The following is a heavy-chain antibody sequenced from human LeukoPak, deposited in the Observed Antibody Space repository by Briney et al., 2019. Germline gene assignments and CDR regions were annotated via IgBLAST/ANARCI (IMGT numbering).Heavy chain of an antibody. V-gene: IGHV5-51*01. D-gene: IGHD3-10*01. Sequence: PGESLKISCKGSGYRFNSYWIGWVRQMPGKGLEWMGIIYPDDSDTRYSPSFQGQVTISVDKSISTAYLQWSTLKSSDTAMYYCARHRLDVMLLSYGSGGIDVWGQGTTVTVSS. J-gene: IGHJ6*02. CDR1: GYRFNSYW. CDR3: ARHRLDVMLLSYGSGGIDV. CDR2: IYPDDSDT.